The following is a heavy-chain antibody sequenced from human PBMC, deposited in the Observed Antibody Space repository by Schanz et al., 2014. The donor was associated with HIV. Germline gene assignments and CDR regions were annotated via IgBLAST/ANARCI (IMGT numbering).Heavy chain of an antibody. Sequence: QVPLQQWGAGLLKPSETLSLTCAVYGGSFRGYYWTWIRQFPGLGLEWIGGVRHIGGTNYNPSLKSRVTMSMDMSKTQFSLTLPSVTAADTAVYFCARGDFGGSSVDYWGHGNMVTVSS. CDR1: GGSFRGYY. V-gene: IGHV4-34*01. CDR2: VRHIGGT. D-gene: IGHD4-17*01. J-gene: IGHJ4*01. CDR3: ARGDFGGSSVDY.